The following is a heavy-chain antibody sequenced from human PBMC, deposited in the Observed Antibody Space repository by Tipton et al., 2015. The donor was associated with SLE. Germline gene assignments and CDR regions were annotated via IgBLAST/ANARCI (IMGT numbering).Heavy chain of an antibody. V-gene: IGHV4-59*11. D-gene: IGHD6-13*01. CDR2: IYYSGST. Sequence: TLSLTCSVSGDSISSHYWSWIRQPPGKGLEWIGYIYYSGSTNYNPSLKSRVTISVDTSKNQFSLKLSSVTAADTAVYYCAREGYSSSWRYFQHWRQGTLVTVSS. CDR1: GDSISSHY. J-gene: IGHJ1*01. CDR3: AREGYSSSWRYFQH.